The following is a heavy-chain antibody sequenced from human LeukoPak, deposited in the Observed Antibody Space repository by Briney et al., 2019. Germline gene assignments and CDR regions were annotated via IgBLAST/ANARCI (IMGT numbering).Heavy chain of an antibody. V-gene: IGHV3-23*01. CDR2: ISDAAGTT. CDR1: GFTFSTFA. D-gene: IGHD3-3*01. Sequence: HAGGSLRLSCAASGFTFSTFAMNWVRQAPGKGLEWVSTISDAAGTTYYGDSVRGRLTISRENSKNTLYLQMNSRRAEDTAVYYCAKGEFWSAYYNWGQGTLVTVSS. J-gene: IGHJ4*02. CDR3: AKGEFWSAYYN.